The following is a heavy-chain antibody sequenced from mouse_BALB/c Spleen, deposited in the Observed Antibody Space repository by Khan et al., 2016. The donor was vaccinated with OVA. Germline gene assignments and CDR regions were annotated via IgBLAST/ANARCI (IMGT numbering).Heavy chain of an antibody. J-gene: IGHJ3*01. CDR3: ARDSDGNYGFAY. Sequence: EVQLVESGGGLVQPGGSLRLSCATSGFTFTDYYMSWVRQPPGKALEWLGFIRNKANGYTTEYSASVKGRFTISRDNSQSILYLQMNTLRAEDSATDYGARDSDGNYGFAYWGQGTLVTVSA. CDR2: IRNKANGYTT. CDR1: GFTFTDYY. V-gene: IGHV7-3*02. D-gene: IGHD2-1*01.